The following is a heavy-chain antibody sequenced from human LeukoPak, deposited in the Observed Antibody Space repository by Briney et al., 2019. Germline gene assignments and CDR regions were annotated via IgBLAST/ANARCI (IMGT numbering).Heavy chain of an antibody. J-gene: IGHJ4*02. Sequence: GGSLRLSCAASGFTLRRYWMQGVRHARGKGGVWVSSINSDGSTTNYAASVKGRFTVSTDNAKSTLYLQMNSLRAEDTAVYYCARENILTGYPFDYWGQGTLVTVSS. D-gene: IGHD3-9*01. CDR3: ARENILTGYPFDY. CDR1: GFTLRRYW. CDR2: INSDGSTT. V-gene: IGHV3-74*01.